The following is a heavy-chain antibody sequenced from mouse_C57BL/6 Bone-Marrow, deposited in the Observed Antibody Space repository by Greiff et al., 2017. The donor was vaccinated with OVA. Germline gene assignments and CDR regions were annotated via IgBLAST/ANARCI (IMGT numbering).Heavy chain of an antibody. CDR2: IGRGGST. Sequence: QVQLQQSGPGLVQPSQSLSITCTVSGFSLTSYGVHWVRQSPGKGLEWLGVIGRGGSTDYKAAFMSILSITQDNSKSQVFFKMNSLQADDTAIYYCAKNSLYYWYFDVWGTGTTVTVSS. V-gene: IGHV2-5*01. D-gene: IGHD2-3*01. CDR3: AKNSLYYWYFDV. J-gene: IGHJ1*03. CDR1: GFSLTSYG.